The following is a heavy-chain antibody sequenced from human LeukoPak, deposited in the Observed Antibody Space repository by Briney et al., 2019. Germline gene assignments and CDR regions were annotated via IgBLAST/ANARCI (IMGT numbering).Heavy chain of an antibody. V-gene: IGHV4-39*02. CDR2: IYYSGST. CDR1: GGSISSSSYY. J-gene: IGHJ6*03. CDR3: ARDRDSSSPYYMDV. Sequence: PSETLSLTCTVSGGSISSSSYYWGWIRQPPGKGLEWIGSIYYSGSTYYNPSLKSRVTVSVDTSKNQFSLKLSSVTAADTAVYYCARDRDSSSPYYMDVWGKGTTVTVSS. D-gene: IGHD6-6*01.